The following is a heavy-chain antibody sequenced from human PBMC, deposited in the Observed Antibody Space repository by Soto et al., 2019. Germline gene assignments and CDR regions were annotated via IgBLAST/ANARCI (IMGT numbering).Heavy chain of an antibody. V-gene: IGHV4-31*03. Sequence: QVQLQESGPGLVKPSQTLSLTCTVSGGSISSGSYYWSWIRQHPGKGLEWIGYIYYSGSTYYNPSLKSRFTISVDTSKNQFSLNLSSVTAADTAVYYCAIYDSSGSRGFQHWGQGTLVTVSS. J-gene: IGHJ1*01. D-gene: IGHD3-22*01. CDR2: IYYSGST. CDR1: GGSISSGSYY. CDR3: AIYDSSGSRGFQH.